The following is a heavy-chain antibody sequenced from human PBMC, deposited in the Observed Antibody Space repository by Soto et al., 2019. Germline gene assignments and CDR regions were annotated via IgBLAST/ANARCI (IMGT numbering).Heavy chain of an antibody. Sequence: GGSLRLSWAVSGVTFSSYSMNWVRQAPGKGLEWVSSISSSSSYIYYADSVKGRFTISRDNAKNSLYLQMNSLRAEDTAVYYCARDGGAAIAAEGFDYWGQGTLVTVSS. CDR3: ARDGGAAIAAEGFDY. V-gene: IGHV3-21*01. D-gene: IGHD6-13*01. CDR1: GVTFSSYS. CDR2: ISSSSSYI. J-gene: IGHJ4*02.